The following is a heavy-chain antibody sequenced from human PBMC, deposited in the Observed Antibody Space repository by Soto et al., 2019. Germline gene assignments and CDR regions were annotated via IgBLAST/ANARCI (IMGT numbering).Heavy chain of an antibody. CDR3: ADLSRYCTSSNCD. J-gene: IGHJ4*02. D-gene: IGHD2-2*01. Sequence: DVRLLESGGGLVQPGGSLRLSCAASGFTFSSYSMSWVRQAPGKGLEWVSTLGTSASTYYGDSVRGRFTISRDNSRNTLYLQMNSLRAEDTAVYDCADLSRYCTSSNCDWGQGTLVTVSS. CDR2: LGTSAST. V-gene: IGHV3-23*01. CDR1: GFTFSSYS.